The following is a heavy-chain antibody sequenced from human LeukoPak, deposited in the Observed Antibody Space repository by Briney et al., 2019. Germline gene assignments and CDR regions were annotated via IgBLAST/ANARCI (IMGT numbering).Heavy chain of an antibody. CDR2: IIPIFGTA. CDR3: ARVPGGYYDILTGYTAGYYYYMDV. J-gene: IGHJ6*03. D-gene: IGHD3-9*01. V-gene: IGHV1-69*06. Sequence: GASVKVSCKASGGTFSSYAISWVRQAPGQGLEWMGGIIPIFGTANYAQKFQVRVTITADKSTSTAYMELSSLRSEDTAVYYCARVPGGYYDILTGYTAGYYYYMDVWGKGTTVTVSS. CDR1: GGTFSSYA.